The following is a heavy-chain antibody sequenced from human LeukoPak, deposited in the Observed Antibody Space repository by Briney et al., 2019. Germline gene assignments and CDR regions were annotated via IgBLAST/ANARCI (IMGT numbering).Heavy chain of an antibody. CDR1: GFTFSSYS. CDR2: ISSSSSYI. J-gene: IGHJ4*02. Sequence: GRSLRLSCAASGFTFSSYSMNWVRQAPGKGLEWVSSISSSSSYIDYGDSVKGRFTISRDNAKDSLYLQMNSLRAEDTAVYYCVRDLGVGNYGDYWGQGTLVTVSS. D-gene: IGHD3-10*01. V-gene: IGHV3-21*01. CDR3: VRDLGVGNYGDY.